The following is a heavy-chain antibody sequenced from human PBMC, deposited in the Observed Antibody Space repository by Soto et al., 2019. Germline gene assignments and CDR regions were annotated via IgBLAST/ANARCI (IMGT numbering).Heavy chain of an antibody. CDR3: AKEEQQLVMWDFDY. Sequence: QVQLVESGGGVVQPGRSLRLSCAASGFTFSSYGMHWVRQAPGKGLEWVAVISYDGSNKYYADSVKGRFTISRDNSKNTLDLHMNSLRAEDTAVYYCAKEEQQLVMWDFDYWGQGTLVTVSS. V-gene: IGHV3-30*18. D-gene: IGHD6-13*01. CDR1: GFTFSSYG. CDR2: ISYDGSNK. J-gene: IGHJ4*02.